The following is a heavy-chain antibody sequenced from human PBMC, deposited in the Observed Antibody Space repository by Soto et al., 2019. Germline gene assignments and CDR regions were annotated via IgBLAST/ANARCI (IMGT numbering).Heavy chain of an antibody. V-gene: IGHV3-23*01. CDR3: TRSRRSILMVYGFGGMDV. D-gene: IGHD2-8*01. Sequence: PGGSLRLSCAASGFTVGSHAMSWVRQAPGKGLEWVSSISGSGDGTYYGDSVKGRFTISRDSSNSTLYLQMDNLRGEDTAVYFCTRSRRSILMVYGFGGMDVWGQGTTVTVSS. CDR2: ISGSGDGT. CDR1: GFTVGSHA. J-gene: IGHJ6*02.